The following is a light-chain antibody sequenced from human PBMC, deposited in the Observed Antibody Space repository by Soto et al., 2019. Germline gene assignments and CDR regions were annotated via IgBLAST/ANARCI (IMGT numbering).Light chain of an antibody. CDR1: QSVSSTY. V-gene: IGKV3-20*01. Sequence: ENVLTQSPGTLSLSPGERATLSCRASQSVSSTYLAWYQQKPGQAPSLLIYGVSSRTTGIPDRFSGSGSGTDFTLTISRLEPEDFAVYYCQQYGSSPRTFGQGTKVEIK. CDR2: GVS. CDR3: QQYGSSPRT. J-gene: IGKJ1*01.